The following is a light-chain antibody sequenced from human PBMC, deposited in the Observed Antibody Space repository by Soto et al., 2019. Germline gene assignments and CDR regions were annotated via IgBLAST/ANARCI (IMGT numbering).Light chain of an antibody. CDR3: LHDALCPYS. CDR1: QAIRND. CDR2: GIS. V-gene: IGKV1-6*01. J-gene: IGKJ2*03. Sequence: AIQMTQSPSSLSASVGDTVTFTCRASQAIRNDLGWFQQRPGKPPKLLIYGISILQVGVPSRFSGSGSGTDLTLTISGLQPEDFSTYDCLHDALCPYSFDQGTRLEI.